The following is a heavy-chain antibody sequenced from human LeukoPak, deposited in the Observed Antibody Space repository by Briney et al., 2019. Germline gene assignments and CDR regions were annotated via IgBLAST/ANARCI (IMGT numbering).Heavy chain of an antibody. V-gene: IGHV3-23*01. CDR1: GFTISSYA. CDR3: AKARYYYDSSVPYYFDY. J-gene: IGHJ4*02. CDR2: ISGSGGST. D-gene: IGHD3-22*01. Sequence: GGSLRLSCAASGFTISSYAMSWVRQAPGKGLEWVSAISGSGGSTYYADSGKGRFTIARDNSKNTLYLQMNSLRAEDTAVYYCAKARYYYDSSVPYYFDYGGQGTLVTVSS.